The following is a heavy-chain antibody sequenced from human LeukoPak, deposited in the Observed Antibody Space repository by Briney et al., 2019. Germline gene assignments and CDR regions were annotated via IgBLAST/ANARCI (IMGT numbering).Heavy chain of an antibody. CDR3: AKDAYYYGSGSYSY. J-gene: IGHJ4*02. D-gene: IGHD3-10*01. CDR2: LSYDGSSK. CDR1: GFTFSRYA. V-gene: IGHV3-30-3*01. Sequence: GGSLRLSCAASGFTFSRYAMHWVRQAPGKGLEWVAVLSYDGSSKYYADSVKGRFTISRDNSKNTLYLQMNSLRAEDTAVYYCAKDAYYYGSGSYSYWGQGTLVTVSS.